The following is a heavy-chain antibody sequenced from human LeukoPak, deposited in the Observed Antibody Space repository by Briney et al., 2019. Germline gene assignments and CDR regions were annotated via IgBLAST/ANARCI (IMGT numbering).Heavy chain of an antibody. V-gene: IGHV1-69*05. CDR1: GGTFSSYA. CDR2: IIPIFGTA. Sequence: SVKVSCKASGGTFSSYAISWVRQAPGQGLELMGGIIPIFGTANYAQKFQGRVTITTDESTSTAYMELSSLRSEDTAVYYCARGSQDSSGYYYVGFDYWGQGTLVTVSS. D-gene: IGHD3-22*01. CDR3: ARGSQDSSGYYYVGFDY. J-gene: IGHJ4*02.